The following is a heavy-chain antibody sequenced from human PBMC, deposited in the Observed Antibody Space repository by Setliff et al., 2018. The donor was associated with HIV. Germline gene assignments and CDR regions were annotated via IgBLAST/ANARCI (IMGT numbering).Heavy chain of an antibody. CDR2: ITPFNGRT. Sequence: GASVKVSCKASGYTFTTFRINWVRQAPGQGLEWMGWITPFNGRTNYAQRFQGRVTMTTDTSTNTAYMELSRLRSDDTAVYYCARVPYSSGYWGQGTLVTVSS. V-gene: IGHV1-18*01. J-gene: IGHJ4*02. D-gene: IGHD6-19*01. CDR1: GYTFTTFR. CDR3: ARVPYSSGY.